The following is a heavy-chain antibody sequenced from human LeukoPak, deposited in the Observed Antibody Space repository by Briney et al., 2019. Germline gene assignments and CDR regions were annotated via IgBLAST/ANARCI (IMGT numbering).Heavy chain of an antibody. V-gene: IGHV3-30*18. CDR3: AKGGGSSGRSYYFDY. CDR1: GFPFSSYG. Sequence: PGMSLRLSCAASGFPFSSYGMHWVRQAPGKGLEWVAAISNDGNNKFYADSVKGRFTISRDNPKNTMNLQMNNLRAEDTAVYYCAKGGGSSGRSYYFDYWGQGTLVTVSS. J-gene: IGHJ4*02. D-gene: IGHD6-19*01. CDR2: ISNDGNNK.